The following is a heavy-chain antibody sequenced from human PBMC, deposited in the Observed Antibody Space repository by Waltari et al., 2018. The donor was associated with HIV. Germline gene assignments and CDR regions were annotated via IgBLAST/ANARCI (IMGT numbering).Heavy chain of an antibody. Sequence: VQLVQSGAEMKKPGSSVRVSCKCSRDVFTNFSFNWLRQAPGQRPGWMGENPPGFGTADYAGKLRGRGTLSADKSASTIYMDLRSLSAGDTAVYYCAASPERPGFEAPLFFFDYWGQGTLITVSS. CDR3: AASPERPGFEAPLFFFDY. J-gene: IGHJ4*02. V-gene: IGHV1-69*13. D-gene: IGHD5-12*01. CDR2: NPPGFGTA. CDR1: RDVFTNFS.